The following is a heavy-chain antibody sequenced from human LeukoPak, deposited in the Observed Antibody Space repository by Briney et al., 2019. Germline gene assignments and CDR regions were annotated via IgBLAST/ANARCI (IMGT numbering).Heavy chain of an antibody. CDR3: ASLLLWFGELTSWDH. D-gene: IGHD3-10*01. CDR2: MHHSGSY. V-gene: IGHV4-38-2*01. J-gene: IGHJ4*02. CDR1: GGSISRVGYS. Sequence: SETLSLTCAVSGGSISRVGYSWGWSRQPPGQGLEWIGSMHHSGSYYYNPSLKSRVTISLDTSKTQFSLKLPSVSAADPPVYYRASLLLWFGELTSWDHWGQGTLVTVSS.